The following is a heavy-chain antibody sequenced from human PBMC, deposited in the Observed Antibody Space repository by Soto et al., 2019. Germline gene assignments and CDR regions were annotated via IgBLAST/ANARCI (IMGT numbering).Heavy chain of an antibody. J-gene: IGHJ4*02. CDR2: INPSGGST. CDR1: GYTFTSYY. D-gene: IGHD3-22*01. CDR3: ARAMKYYYDSSGYYGPHFDY. V-gene: IGHV1-46*03. Sequence: GASVEVSCKASGYTFTSYYMHWVRQAPGQGLEWMGIINPSGGSTSYAQKFQGRVTMTRDTSTSTVYMELSSLRSEDTAVYYCARAMKYYYDSSGYYGPHFDYWGQGTLVTVSS.